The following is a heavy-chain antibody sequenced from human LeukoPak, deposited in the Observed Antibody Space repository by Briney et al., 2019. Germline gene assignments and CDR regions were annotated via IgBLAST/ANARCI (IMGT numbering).Heavy chain of an antibody. CDR2: IKHRGRS. V-gene: IGHV4-38-2*02. D-gene: IGHD2-15*01. J-gene: IGHJ4*02. CDR1: GSSISSDYY. CDR3: ARVVGATSIDY. Sequence: SETLSLTCSVSGSSISSDYYWGWVRQPPGKGLEWIGSIKHRGRSYYNPSLKSRVTISVDTSKNQFPLQLSSVTAADTAVYYCARVVGATSIDYWGQGILVTVSS.